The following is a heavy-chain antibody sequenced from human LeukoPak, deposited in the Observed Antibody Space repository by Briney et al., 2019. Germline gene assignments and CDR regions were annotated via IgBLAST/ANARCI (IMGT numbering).Heavy chain of an antibody. V-gene: IGHV3-30*04. CDR2: ISYDGSNK. CDR3: AKDSNGARFDP. J-gene: IGHJ5*02. D-gene: IGHD2-8*01. CDR1: GFTFSSSA. Sequence: GGSLRLSCAASGFTFSSSAMHWIRQAPGKGLEWVAAISYDGSNKYYADSVKGRFTVSRDKSKNTLYLQMNSLRAEDTAVYYCAKDSNGARFDPWGQGTLVTVSS.